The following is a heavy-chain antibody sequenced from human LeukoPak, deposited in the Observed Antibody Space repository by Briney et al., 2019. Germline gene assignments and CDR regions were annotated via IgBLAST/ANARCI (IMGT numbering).Heavy chain of an antibody. Sequence: GGSLRLSCAASGFIFSRYAMSWVRQAPGKGLEWVSDINDNGGGTFYADSVKGRFTVSRDNSKNTLYMQMNSLGGGDTAVYYCAKKLGSSPGDFFDYWGQGTLVTVSS. CDR2: INDNGGGT. D-gene: IGHD6-6*01. V-gene: IGHV3-23*01. J-gene: IGHJ4*02. CDR1: GFIFSRYA. CDR3: AKKLGSSPGDFFDY.